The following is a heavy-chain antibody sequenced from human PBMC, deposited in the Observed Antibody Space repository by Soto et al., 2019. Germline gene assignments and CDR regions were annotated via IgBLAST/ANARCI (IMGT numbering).Heavy chain of an antibody. D-gene: IGHD1-7*01. CDR2: INPSRGSA. J-gene: IGHJ3*01. Sequence: ASVKVSCKESGYTFFKYFIHWVRQAPGQELEWIGIINPSRGSATYGPIFQGRVSLTTDMSTSTVYMELSSLRSEDTAIYSCARRLIGNTIDLWGQGTSVTVSS. V-gene: IGHV1-46*01. CDR3: ARRLIGNTIDL. CDR1: GYTFFKYF.